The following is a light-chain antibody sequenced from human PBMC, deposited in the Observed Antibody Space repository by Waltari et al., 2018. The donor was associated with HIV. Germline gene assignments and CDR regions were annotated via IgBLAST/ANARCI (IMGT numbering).Light chain of an antibody. V-gene: IGLV2-14*01. CDR3: SSYTSSTKGYV. CDR1: SSDVGVYNY. CDR2: EVS. J-gene: IGLJ1*01. Sequence: QSALPQPASVSGSPGQSITISCTGTSSDVGVYNYVSWYQQHPGKAPKLMIYEVSNRPSGVSNRFSGSKSGNTASLTISGLQAEDEADYYCSSYTSSTKGYVFGAGTKVTVL.